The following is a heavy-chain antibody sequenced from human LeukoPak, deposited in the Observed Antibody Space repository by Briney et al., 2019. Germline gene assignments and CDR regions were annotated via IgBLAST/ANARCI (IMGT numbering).Heavy chain of an antibody. Sequence: GESLKISCKGSGYSFTSYWIGWVRQMLGKGLEWMGIIYPGDSDTRYSPSFQGQVTISADKSISTAYLQWSSLKASDTAMYYCARSTHYDILTGYYSYNFDYWGQGTLVTVSS. D-gene: IGHD3-9*01. J-gene: IGHJ4*02. CDR2: IYPGDSDT. CDR1: GYSFTSYW. CDR3: ARSTHYDILTGYYSYNFDY. V-gene: IGHV5-51*01.